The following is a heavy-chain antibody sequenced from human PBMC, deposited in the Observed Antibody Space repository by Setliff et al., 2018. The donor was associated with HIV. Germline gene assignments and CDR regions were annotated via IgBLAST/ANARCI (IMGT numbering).Heavy chain of an antibody. J-gene: IGHJ6*02. CDR3: AGAAAAGRPYYYYFGLDV. CDR2: IYTGGST. Sequence: NPSETLSLTCTVSGDSISSYYWTWIRQPPGKGLEWIGYIYTGGSTNYNPSLKSRVTISVDTSKNQFSLKLSSVTAADTAVYYCAGAAAAGRPYYYYFGLDVWGQGTTVTVSS. V-gene: IGHV4-4*09. CDR1: GDSISSYY. D-gene: IGHD6-13*01.